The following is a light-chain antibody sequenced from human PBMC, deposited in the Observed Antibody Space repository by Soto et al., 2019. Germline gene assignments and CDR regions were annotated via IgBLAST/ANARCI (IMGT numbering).Light chain of an antibody. CDR1: QDISNY. Sequence: DIQMTQSPPSLSASVGDRVTITCRASQDISNYLAWYQQRPGEVPKLLIYAASTLHSGVPSRFSGSGSGTDFTLTISSLQPEDAATYFCQKCNSPPPFTFGPGTKVDLK. CDR2: AAS. CDR3: QKCNSPPPFT. J-gene: IGKJ3*01. V-gene: IGKV1-27*01.